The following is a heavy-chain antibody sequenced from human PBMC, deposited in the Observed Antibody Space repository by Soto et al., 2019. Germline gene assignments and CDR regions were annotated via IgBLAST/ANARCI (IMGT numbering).Heavy chain of an antibody. CDR3: ARDLGNNYGSFAY. V-gene: IGHV3-30-3*01. Sequence: TGGSLRLSCVASGFTFSNYAMNWVRQAPGKGLEWVAVISYDGSNKYYADSVKGRITISRDNSRNTLYLQMNNLRAEDTAMYYCARDLGNNYGSFAYWGQGTLVTVSS. D-gene: IGHD4-17*01. CDR2: ISYDGSNK. CDR1: GFTFSNYA. J-gene: IGHJ4*02.